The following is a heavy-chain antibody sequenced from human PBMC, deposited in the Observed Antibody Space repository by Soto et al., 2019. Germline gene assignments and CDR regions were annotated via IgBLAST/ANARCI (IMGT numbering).Heavy chain of an antibody. CDR1: GLTVSRHA. CDR3: VCGPTIFGEIWSFSYYYGMDV. CDR2: ISASGGST. V-gene: IGHV3-23*01. D-gene: IGHD3-3*01. Sequence: EVQLLESGGGLVQPGGSLRLSCAASGLTVSRHAMSWVRQAPGKGMEWVAAISASGGSTYYADPVRGRFTISRDNSKNTLYLQMNSLRAEDTAAYHCVCGPTIFGEIWSFSYYYGMDVCGQGTTVTVSS. J-gene: IGHJ6*02.